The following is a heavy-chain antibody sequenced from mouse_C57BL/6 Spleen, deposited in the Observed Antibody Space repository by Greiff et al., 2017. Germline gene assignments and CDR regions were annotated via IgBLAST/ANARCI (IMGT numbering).Heavy chain of an antibody. V-gene: IGHV3-1*01. CDR3: ARDAGSSPFAY. CDR1: GYSITSGYD. D-gene: IGHD1-1*01. CDR2: ISYSGST. Sequence: DVKLQESGPGMVKPSQSLSLTCTVTGYSITSGYDWHWIRHFPGNKLEWMGYISYSGSTNYNPSLKSRISITHDTSKTHFFLKLNSVTTEDTATYYCARDAGSSPFAYWGQGTLVTVSA. J-gene: IGHJ3*01.